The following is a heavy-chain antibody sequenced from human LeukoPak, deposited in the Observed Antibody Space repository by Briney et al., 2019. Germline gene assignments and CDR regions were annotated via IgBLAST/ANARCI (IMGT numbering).Heavy chain of an antibody. D-gene: IGHD3-22*01. Sequence: GGSLRLSCAASGFTFSSYSMNWVRQAPGKGLEWVSSISSSSSYIYYADSVKGRFTISRDNSKNTLYLQMNSLRAEDTAVYYCAKASATIVVVSKHFDYWGQGTLVTVSS. J-gene: IGHJ4*02. CDR1: GFTFSSYS. CDR3: AKASATIVVVSKHFDY. CDR2: ISSSSSYI. V-gene: IGHV3-21*04.